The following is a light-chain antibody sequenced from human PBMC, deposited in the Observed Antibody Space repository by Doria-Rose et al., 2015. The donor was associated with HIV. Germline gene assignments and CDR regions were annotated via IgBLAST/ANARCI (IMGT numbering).Light chain of an antibody. J-gene: IGLJ2*01. Sequence: SYELTQLPSVSVSPGQTARITCSGDKLGEKYACWYQQKPGQSPVLVIYRDIKRPSGIPERFSGSNSGNTATLTISGTQAMGEADYYCQTWDTSTAGVVFGGGTKLTVL. V-gene: IGLV3-1*01. CDR3: QTWDTSTAGVV. CDR2: RDI. CDR1: KLGEKY.